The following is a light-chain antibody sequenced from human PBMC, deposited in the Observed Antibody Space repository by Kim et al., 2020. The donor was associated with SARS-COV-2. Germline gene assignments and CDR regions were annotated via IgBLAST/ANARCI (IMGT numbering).Light chain of an antibody. CDR3: QQRSNWPLT. CDR2: DAS. CDR1: QSVRNY. J-gene: IGKJ4*01. Sequence: LSPGERATLSCRASQSVRNYLAWYQQHPGQAPRLLIYDASNRATGVPARFSGSGSGTDFTLTISSLEPEDFAVYYCQQRSNWPLTFGGGTKVDIK. V-gene: IGKV3-11*01.